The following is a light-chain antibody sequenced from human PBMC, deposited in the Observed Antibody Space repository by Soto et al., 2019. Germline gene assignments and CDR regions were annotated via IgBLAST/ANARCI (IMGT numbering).Light chain of an antibody. J-gene: IGKJ4*01. CDR1: QSVGSN. Sequence: EIVLTQSPATLSLSPGERATLSCRASQSVGSNLAWYQQKPGQAPRLLIYDASNRVADFPSRFSGSGSGTDFTLTISSLEAEAFALYFCQQCYSWPLTFGGGTKVEIK. V-gene: IGKV3-11*01. CDR2: DAS. CDR3: QQCYSWPLT.